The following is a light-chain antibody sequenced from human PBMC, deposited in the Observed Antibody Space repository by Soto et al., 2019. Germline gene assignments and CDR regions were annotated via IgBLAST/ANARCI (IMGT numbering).Light chain of an antibody. CDR2: GNT. J-gene: IGLJ1*01. V-gene: IGLV1-40*01. Sequence: QTVVTQPPSVSGAPGQRVTISCTGTISNIGAGYDVHWYQHLPGTAPKLLIYGNTIRPSGVPDRFSGSKSGTSASLAITGLQAEDEADYYCQSYDRSLRGYVFGTGTKLTVL. CDR1: ISNIGAGYD. CDR3: QSYDRSLRGYV.